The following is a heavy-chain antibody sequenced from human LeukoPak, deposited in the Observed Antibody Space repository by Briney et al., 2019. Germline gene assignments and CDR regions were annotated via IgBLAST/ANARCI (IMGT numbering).Heavy chain of an antibody. J-gene: IGHJ6*04. V-gene: IGHV3-23*01. CDR1: GCTFSSYA. CDR3: AKVGEVGTSIGSDRYYYYGMDV. D-gene: IGHD2-21*02. Sequence: GGSLRLSCAASGCTFSSYALSWVRLAPGQGLEWVSAISGSGGGRYYADSVKGRFTISRDNSKNTLYLQMNSLRAEDTAVYYCAKVGEVGTSIGSDRYYYYGMDVWGKGTTVTVSS. CDR2: ISGSGGGR.